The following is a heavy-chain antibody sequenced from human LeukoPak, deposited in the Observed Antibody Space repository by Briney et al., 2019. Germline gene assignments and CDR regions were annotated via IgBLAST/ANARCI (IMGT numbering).Heavy chain of an antibody. CDR1: GFTFSCYW. V-gene: IGHV3-7*05. Sequence: PGGSLRLSCAASGFTFSCYWMSWVRQAPGKGLEWVANIKQDGSKTYYVESVKRRFTISRDKAKHSLYLQMNSLRVDDTAVYYCARALGDYCSSTSCHYFDYWGQGTLVTVSS. D-gene: IGHD2-2*01. CDR3: ARALGDYCSSTSCHYFDY. CDR2: IKQDGSKT. J-gene: IGHJ4*02.